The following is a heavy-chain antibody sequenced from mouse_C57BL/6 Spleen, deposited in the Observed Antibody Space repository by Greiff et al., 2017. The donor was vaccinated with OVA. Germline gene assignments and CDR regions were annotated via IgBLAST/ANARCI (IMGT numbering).Heavy chain of an antibody. J-gene: IGHJ1*03. D-gene: IGHD3-1*01. CDR1: GFTFSSYA. CDR2: ISDGGSYT. V-gene: IGHV5-4*01. CDR3: AREGLNPSYWYFDV. Sequence: DVMLVESGGGLVKPGGSLKLSCAASGFTFSSYAMSWVRQTPEKRLEWVATISDGGSYTYYPDNVKGRFTISRDNAKNNLYLQMSHLKSEDTAMYYCAREGLNPSYWYFDVWGTGTTVTVSS.